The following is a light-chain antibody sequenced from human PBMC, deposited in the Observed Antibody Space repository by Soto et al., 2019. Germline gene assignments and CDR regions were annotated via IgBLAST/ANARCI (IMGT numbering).Light chain of an antibody. V-gene: IGLV2-14*01. CDR2: EVS. J-gene: IGLJ2*01. CDR1: SSDIGGYNH. Sequence: QSALTQPASVSGSPGQSITISCTGTSSDIGGYNHVSWYQQHPGKAPKLMIYEVSDRPSGVSIRFSGSKSDNTASLTISGLQAEDEADYYCSSYTTSAAVIFGGGTKLTVL. CDR3: SSYTTSAAVI.